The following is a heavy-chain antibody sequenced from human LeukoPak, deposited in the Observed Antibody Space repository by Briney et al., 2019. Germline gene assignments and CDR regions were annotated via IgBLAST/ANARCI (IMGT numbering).Heavy chain of an antibody. Sequence: GGSLRLSCAASGFSFSTYEMNWVRQAPGKGLEWISYISASGTLTHYADSVEGRFTISRDNAKNSLYLQMSSLRGEDTAVYYCARDGTPIYSSGWVYMDVWGKGTTVTISS. V-gene: IGHV3-48*03. CDR1: GFSFSTYE. CDR2: ISASGTLT. D-gene: IGHD6-25*01. J-gene: IGHJ6*04. CDR3: ARDGTPIYSSGWVYMDV.